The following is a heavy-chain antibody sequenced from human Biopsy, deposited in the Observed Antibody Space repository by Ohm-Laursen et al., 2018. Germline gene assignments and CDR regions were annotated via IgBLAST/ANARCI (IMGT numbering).Heavy chain of an antibody. CDR2: IFYSANT. V-gene: IGHV4-31*11. CDR3: ARGDYFDSNGYFWFDS. D-gene: IGHD3-22*01. J-gene: IGHJ5*01. CDR1: GVSINGGRYY. Sequence: SDTLSLTCAVSGVSINGGRYYWNWIRHHPGKGLEWIGNIFYSANTYYNPSLKSRVTISVDTSKNQFSLKLNSVTAADTAVYYCARGDYFDSNGYFWFDSWGQGTLVTVSS.